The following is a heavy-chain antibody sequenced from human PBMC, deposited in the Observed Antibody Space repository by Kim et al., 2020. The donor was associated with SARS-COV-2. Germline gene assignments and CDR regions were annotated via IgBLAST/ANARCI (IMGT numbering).Heavy chain of an antibody. J-gene: IGHJ6*03. D-gene: IGHD3-10*01. CDR2: MNPNSGNT. CDR1: GYTFTSYD. Sequence: ASVKVSCKASGYTFTSYDINWVRQATGQGLEWTGWMNPNSGNTGYAQKFQGRVTLTRNTSIIPAYMELSSLRSADTAVYYCARATLVQGVFYYYFYMDVW. CDR3: ARATLVQGVFYYYFYMDV. V-gene: IGHV1-8*01.